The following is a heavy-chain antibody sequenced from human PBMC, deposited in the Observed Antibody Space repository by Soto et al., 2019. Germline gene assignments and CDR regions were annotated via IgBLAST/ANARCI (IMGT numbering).Heavy chain of an antibody. J-gene: IGHJ4*02. Sequence: GGSLRLSCAASGFTFSGSAMHWVRQASGKGLEWVGRIRSKANSYATAYAASVKGRFTISRDDSKNTAYLQMNSLKTEDTAVYYCTSAGYYGSGSYLTELHPADYWGQGTLVTVSS. D-gene: IGHD3-10*01. CDR3: TSAGYYGSGSYLTELHPADY. CDR1: GFTFSGSA. CDR2: IRSKANSYAT. V-gene: IGHV3-73*01.